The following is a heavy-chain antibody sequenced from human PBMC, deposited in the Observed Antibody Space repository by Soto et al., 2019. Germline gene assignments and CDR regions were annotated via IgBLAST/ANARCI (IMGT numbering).Heavy chain of an antibody. D-gene: IGHD4-4*01. CDR2: ISSNGGST. CDR1: GFTFSSYA. CDR3: ARDRVRYYYYYGMDV. J-gene: IGHJ6*02. Sequence: PGGSLRLSCSASGFTFSSYAMHWVRQAPGKGLEYVSAISSNGGSTYYADSVKGRFTISRDNSKNTLYLQMNSLRDEDTAVYYCARDRVRYYYYYGMDVWGQGTTVTVSS. V-gene: IGHV3-64*04.